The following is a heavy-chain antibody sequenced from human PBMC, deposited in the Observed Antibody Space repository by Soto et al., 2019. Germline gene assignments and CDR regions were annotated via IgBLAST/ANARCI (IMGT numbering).Heavy chain of an antibody. CDR2: IIPIPGTA. D-gene: IGHD2-2*01. CDR3: ARSQGSSTSLEIYYYYYGMDV. J-gene: IGHJ6*02. V-gene: IGHV1-69*01. CDR1: GGTFGSYA. Sequence: QVQLVQSGAEVKKPGSSVKVSCKASGGTFGSYAISWVRQAPGQGFEWMGGIIPIPGTANYAQKFQGRVTIAADESTSTAYMELSSLRSEDTAVYYCARSQGSSTSLEIYYYYYGMDVWGQGTTVTVSS.